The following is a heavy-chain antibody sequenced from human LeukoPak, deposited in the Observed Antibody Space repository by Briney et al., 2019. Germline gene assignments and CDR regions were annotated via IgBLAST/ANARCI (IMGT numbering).Heavy chain of an antibody. CDR1: GFTFSSYA. Sequence: QTGGSLRLSCAASGFTFSSYAMSWVRQAPGKGLEWVSGISGSGGSTYHADSVKGRFTISRDNYKNTLYLQMNSLRAEDTAVYYCTKVGELGVISWVFDYWGQGTLVTVSS. J-gene: IGHJ4*02. V-gene: IGHV3-23*01. D-gene: IGHD3-10*01. CDR3: TKVGELGVISWVFDY. CDR2: ISGSGGST.